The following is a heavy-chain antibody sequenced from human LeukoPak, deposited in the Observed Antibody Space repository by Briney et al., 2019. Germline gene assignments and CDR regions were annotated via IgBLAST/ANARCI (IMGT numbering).Heavy chain of an antibody. CDR2: IYYSGST. V-gene: IGHV4-39*07. J-gene: IGHJ4*02. CDR1: GGSITTNTDY. CDR3: ASNRWLQPFDY. D-gene: IGHD5-24*01. Sequence: KPSETLSLTCTVSGGSITTNTDYWGWVRQPPGKGLEWIGSIYYSGSTNYNPSLKSRVTISVDTSKNQFSLKLSSVTAADTAVYYCASNRWLQPFDYWGQGTLVTVSS.